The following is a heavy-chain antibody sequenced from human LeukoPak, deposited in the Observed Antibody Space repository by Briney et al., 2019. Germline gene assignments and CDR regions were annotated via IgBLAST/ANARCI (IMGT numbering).Heavy chain of an antibody. V-gene: IGHV4-59*01. J-gene: IGHJ4*02. CDR2: IYYSGST. CDR3: ARVIRTYSSGWLIYFDY. D-gene: IGHD6-19*01. Sequence: SETLSLTCTVSGGSISSYYWSWIRQPPGKGLEWIGYIYYSGSTNYNPSLKSRVTISVDTSKNQFSLKLSSVTAADTAVYYCARVIRTYSSGWLIYFDYWGQGTLVTVSS. CDR1: GGSISSYY.